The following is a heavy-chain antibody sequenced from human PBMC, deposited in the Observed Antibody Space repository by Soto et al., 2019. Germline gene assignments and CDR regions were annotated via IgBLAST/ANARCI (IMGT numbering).Heavy chain of an antibody. Sequence: ASVKVSCKASGYTFSIYGISWVRQAPGQGLEWMGWISANNGDTNYAQKVQGRVTMTTDTSTSTVYMELRSLRSDDTAVYYFARFPYCSSTSCYYQLDYWGQGTLVTVSS. J-gene: IGHJ4*02. CDR2: ISANNGDT. CDR3: ARFPYCSSTSCYYQLDY. D-gene: IGHD2-2*01. CDR1: GYTFSIYG. V-gene: IGHV1-18*01.